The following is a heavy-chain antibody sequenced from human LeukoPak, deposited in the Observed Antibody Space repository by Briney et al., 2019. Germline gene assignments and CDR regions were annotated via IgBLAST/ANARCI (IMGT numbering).Heavy chain of an antibody. Sequence: GGSLRLSCAASGFTFDDYAMHWVRQPPGKGLEWVSGISWNSGSIGYADSVKGRFTIYRDNAKNSLYLQMNSLRAEDMALYYCAKGYCSSTSCPIDVWGEGTTVTVSS. CDR1: GFTFDDYA. D-gene: IGHD2-2*01. CDR2: ISWNSGSI. V-gene: IGHV3-9*03. CDR3: AKGYCSSTSCPIDV. J-gene: IGHJ6*03.